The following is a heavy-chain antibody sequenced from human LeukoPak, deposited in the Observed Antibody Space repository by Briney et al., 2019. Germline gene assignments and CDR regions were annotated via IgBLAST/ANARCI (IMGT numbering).Heavy chain of an antibody. CDR2: ISGSVGST. CDR1: GFTFSSYT. D-gene: IGHD3-10*01. J-gene: IGHJ4*02. Sequence: GGSLRLSCAASGFTFSSYTMSSVRQAPRKRLECVSAISGSVGSTYYADSVKGRFTISRDNSKNTLYLQINSLRAPDTPVYSFAKGTAGYDGSGSYPRGWGEGTLVTVSS. V-gene: IGHV3-23*01. CDR3: AKGTAGYDGSGSYPRG.